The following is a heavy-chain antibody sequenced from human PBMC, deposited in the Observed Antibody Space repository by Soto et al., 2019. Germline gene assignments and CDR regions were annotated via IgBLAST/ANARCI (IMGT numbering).Heavy chain of an antibody. CDR2: ISVYNGNT. CDR3: ARVTYGGYDGYYFDY. D-gene: IGHD5-12*01. CDR1: GYTFSTYG. V-gene: IGHV1-18*01. J-gene: IGHJ4*02. Sequence: GASVKVSCKASGYTFSTYGFTWVRQAPGQGLEWMGWISVYNGNTNYAQMLQGRVTMTTDTSTSTAYMELRSLRSDDTAVYYCARVTYGGYDGYYFDYWGQGTLVTVSS.